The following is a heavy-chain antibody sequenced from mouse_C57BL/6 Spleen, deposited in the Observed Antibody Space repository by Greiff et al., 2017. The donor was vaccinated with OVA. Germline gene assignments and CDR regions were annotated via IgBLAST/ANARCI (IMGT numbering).Heavy chain of an antibody. D-gene: IGHD1-1*01. CDR1: GYTFTSYW. CDR3: ARATTVVAHYFDY. Sequence: VQLQQPGAELVMPGASVKLSCKASGYTFTSYWMHWVKQRPGQGLEWIGELDPSDSYTNYNQKFKGKSTLTVDKSSSTAYMQLSSLTSEDSAVYYCARATTVVAHYFDYWGQGTTLTVSS. J-gene: IGHJ2*01. CDR2: LDPSDSYT. V-gene: IGHV1-69*01.